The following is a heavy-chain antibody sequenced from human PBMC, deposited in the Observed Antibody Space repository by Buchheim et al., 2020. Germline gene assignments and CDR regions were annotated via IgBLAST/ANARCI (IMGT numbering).Heavy chain of an antibody. CDR1: GFTFSSYS. CDR2: ISSSSNII. V-gene: IGHV3-48*01. D-gene: IGHD2-15*01. J-gene: IGHJ4*02. Sequence: EVQLVESGGGLVQPGGSLRLSCAASGFTFSSYSMSWVRQAPGKGLEFISYISSSSNIIYYADSAKGRSTLSRDNAKNSLYLQMNSLRVEDTAVYYCARVTGYCSSGSCSLGYWGQGTL. CDR3: ARVTGYCSSGSCSLGY.